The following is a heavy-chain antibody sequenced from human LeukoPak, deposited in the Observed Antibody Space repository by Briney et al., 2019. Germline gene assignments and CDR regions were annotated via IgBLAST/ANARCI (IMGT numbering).Heavy chain of an antibody. Sequence: GGSLRLSCAASGFTFSSYAMSWVRQAPGKGLEWVSAISGSGGSTYYADSVKGRFTISRDNSKNTLYLQMNSLRAEDTAVYYCAKRTYYYDSSAATQRYYFDYWGQGTLVTVS. CDR1: GFTFSSYA. J-gene: IGHJ4*02. D-gene: IGHD3-22*01. CDR2: ISGSGGST. CDR3: AKRTYYYDSSAATQRYYFDY. V-gene: IGHV3-23*01.